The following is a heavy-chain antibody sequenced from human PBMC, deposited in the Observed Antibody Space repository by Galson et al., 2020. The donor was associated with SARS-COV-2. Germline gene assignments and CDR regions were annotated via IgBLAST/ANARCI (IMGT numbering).Heavy chain of an antibody. CDR3: AREGPTVTTYNPWFDP. CDR2: IYYSGST. D-gene: IGHD4-4*01. Sequence: SQTLSLTCTVSGGSISSSSYYWGWIRQPPGKGLEWIGSIYYSGSTYYNPSLKSRVTISVDTSKNQFSLKLSSVTAADTAVYYCAREGPTVTTYNPWFDPWGQGTLVTVSS. J-gene: IGHJ5*02. CDR1: GGSISSSSYY. V-gene: IGHV4-39*07.